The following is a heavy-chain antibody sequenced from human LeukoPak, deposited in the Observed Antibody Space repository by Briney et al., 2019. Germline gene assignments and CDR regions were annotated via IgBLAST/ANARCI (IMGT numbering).Heavy chain of an antibody. D-gene: IGHD6-13*01. J-gene: IGHJ6*02. CDR2: IGGSGRNI. Sequence: GGSLRLSCAASGFTFSTYAMNWVRQAPGKGLEWVSSIGGSGRNIYYGGAVKGRFSVSRDNSKNTLHLQMNSLRVEDTAVYYCAKGLRSSNYYYGMDVWGLGTTVTVSS. V-gene: IGHV3-23*01. CDR1: GFTFSTYA. CDR3: AKGLRSSNYYYGMDV.